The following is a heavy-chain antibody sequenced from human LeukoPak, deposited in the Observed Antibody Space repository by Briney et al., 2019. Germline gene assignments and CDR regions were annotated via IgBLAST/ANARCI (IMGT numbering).Heavy chain of an antibody. V-gene: IGHV4-4*07. Sequence: SETLSLTCSVSGGSINTYYWSWIRQPAGKGLEWIGHIYTSGITNYNPSLKSRATMSVDTSKNQFSLKLSSVTAADTAVYFCARDFWFGNYYMDVWGKGTTVTVSS. J-gene: IGHJ6*03. CDR2: IYTSGIT. D-gene: IGHD3-10*01. CDR1: GGSINTYY. CDR3: ARDFWFGNYYMDV.